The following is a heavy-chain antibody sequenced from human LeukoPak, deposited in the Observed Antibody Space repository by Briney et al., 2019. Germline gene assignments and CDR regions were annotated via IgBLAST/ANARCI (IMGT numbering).Heavy chain of an antibody. CDR3: ARSHYYDSSGSHNNWFDP. V-gene: IGHV4-34*01. CDR1: GGSFSGYY. CDR2: INHSGST. Sequence: SETLPLTCAVYGGSFSGYYWTYIRQPPGKGLEWIGEINHSGSTNYNSSLKSRVTISVDTSKNQFSLKLSSVTAADTAVYYCARSHYYDSSGSHNNWFDPWGQGTLVTVSS. J-gene: IGHJ5*02. D-gene: IGHD3-22*01.